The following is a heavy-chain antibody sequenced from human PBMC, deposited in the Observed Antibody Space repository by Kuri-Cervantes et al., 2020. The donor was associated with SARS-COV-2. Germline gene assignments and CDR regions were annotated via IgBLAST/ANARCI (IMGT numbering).Heavy chain of an antibody. CDR1: GGSISSSSYY. CDR3: AREDRPSGRYDY. Sequence: SETLSLTCTVSGGSISSSSYYWGWIRQPPGKGLEWIGSIYYSGSTYYNPSLKSRVTISVDTSKNQFSLKLSSVTAADTAVYYCAREDRPSGRYDYWGQGTWSPSPQ. D-gene: IGHD1-26*01. CDR2: IYYSGST. J-gene: IGHJ4*02. V-gene: IGHV4-39*02.